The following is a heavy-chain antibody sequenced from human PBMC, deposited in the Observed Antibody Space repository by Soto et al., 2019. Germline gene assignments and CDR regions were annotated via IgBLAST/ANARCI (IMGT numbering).Heavy chain of an antibody. Sequence: SETLSLTCSVSGFAISRGYYWSWVRQPPGKGLEWIGSIYPSVSSYHNPSLATRLRLSIDTSKNQFTLNLTSVTAADTALYFCAREKVGTTSFDNWGQGIQVTVSS. CDR1: GFAISRGYY. CDR2: IYPSVSS. CDR3: AREKVGTTSFDN. D-gene: IGHD1-1*01. V-gene: IGHV4-38-2*02. J-gene: IGHJ4*02.